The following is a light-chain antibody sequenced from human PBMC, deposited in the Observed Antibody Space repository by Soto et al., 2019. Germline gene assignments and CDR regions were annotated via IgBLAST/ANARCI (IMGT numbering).Light chain of an antibody. CDR1: QSINNRY. CDR3: QQFGSSPGFT. J-gene: IGKJ3*01. Sequence: EIVLTQSPGTLSLSPGERATLSCRASQSINNRYLAWYQQKPGQAPRLLIYGASSRATGIPDRFIGSGSGTDFTITISRLEPEDFAVYYCQQFGSSPGFTFGPGTKGDIK. V-gene: IGKV3-20*01. CDR2: GAS.